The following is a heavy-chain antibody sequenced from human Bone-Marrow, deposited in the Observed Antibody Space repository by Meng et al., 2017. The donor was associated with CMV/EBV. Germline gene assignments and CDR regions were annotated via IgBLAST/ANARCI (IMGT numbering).Heavy chain of an antibody. D-gene: IGHD3-22*01. CDR3: ARDKTHRSNYYDSSGIV. Sequence: GGSLRLSCAASGFTFSSYWMHWVRQAPGKGLVWVSRINSDGSSTSYADSVKGRFTISRDNAKNTLYLQMNSLRAEDTAVYYCARDKTHRSNYYDSSGIVWGQGALVTVS. V-gene: IGHV3-74*01. J-gene: IGHJ4*02. CDR2: INSDGSST. CDR1: GFTFSSYW.